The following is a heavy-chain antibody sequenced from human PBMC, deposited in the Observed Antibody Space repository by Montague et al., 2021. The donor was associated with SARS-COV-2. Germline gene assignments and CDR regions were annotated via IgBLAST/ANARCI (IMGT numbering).Heavy chain of an antibody. CDR2: INHSGRI. CDR1: GGSFSDYY. V-gene: IGHV4-34*01. J-gene: IGHJ4*02. Sequence: SETLSLTCAVYGGSFSDYYWTWIRQPPGKGLEWLGEINHSGRINYNPSLKSRITISVDTSKNQFSLRLSSVTAADTAVYYCARGRFDTNMILVVFAVAARSFDSWGQGTLVTVSS. D-gene: IGHD3-22*01. CDR3: ARGRFDTNMILVVFAVAARSFDS.